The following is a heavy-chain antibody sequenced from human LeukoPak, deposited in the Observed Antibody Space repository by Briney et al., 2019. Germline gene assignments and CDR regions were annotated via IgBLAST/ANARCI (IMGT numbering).Heavy chain of an antibody. CDR2: TYYRYKWYI. D-gene: IGHD6-13*01. Sequence: SQTLSLTCAFSGDSVSSNSAAWNWIRQSPSRGLEWVGRTYYRYKWYIDYEVSVKSQTTTNPDTSKNQFSLQLNSVTPEDTAVYYGARAPRIGQQLAYYYYHYMDVWGKGTTVTVSS. V-gene: IGHV6-1*01. J-gene: IGHJ6*03. CDR3: ARAPRIGQQLAYYYYHYMDV. CDR1: GDSVSSNSAA.